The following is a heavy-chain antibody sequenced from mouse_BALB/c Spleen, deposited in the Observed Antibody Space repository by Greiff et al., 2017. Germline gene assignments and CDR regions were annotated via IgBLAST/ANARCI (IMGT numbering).Heavy chain of an antibody. V-gene: IGHV10-1*02. CDR3: VRLRGVMDY. CDR2: IRSKSNNYAP. Sequence: EVKLVESGGGLVQPKGSLKLSCAASGFTFNTYAMNWVRQAPGKGLEWVARIRSKSNNYAPYYADSVKDSFTISRDNSQSMLYLQMKNLKTADTAMNYCVRLRGVMDYWGQGTSVTVSS. J-gene: IGHJ4*01. CDR1: GFTFNTYA.